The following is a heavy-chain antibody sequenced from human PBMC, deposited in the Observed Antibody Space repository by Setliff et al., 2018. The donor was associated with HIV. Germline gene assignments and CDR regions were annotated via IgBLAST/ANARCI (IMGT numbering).Heavy chain of an antibody. Sequence: SETLSLTCTVSGVPISYYHWSWIRQPPGKGLEWIGYISYTGNTNYDPSLASRVTMSIDTSKMQFPLKLTSVSAADTAVYYCARHAPRNHDLAGVFYPYYMDVWGKGTTVTVSS. V-gene: IGHV4-59*01. CDR3: ARHAPRNHDLAGVFYPYYMDV. CDR2: ISYTGNT. D-gene: IGHD1-1*01. CDR1: GVPISYYH. J-gene: IGHJ6*03.